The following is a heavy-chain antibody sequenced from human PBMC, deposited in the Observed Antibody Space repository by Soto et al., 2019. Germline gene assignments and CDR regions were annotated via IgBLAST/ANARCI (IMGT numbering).Heavy chain of an antibody. CDR3: ARDFLGGFDY. J-gene: IGHJ4*02. CDR1: GFTFSSYA. V-gene: IGHV3-74*01. CDR2: VKSDGSTT. Sequence: GGSLRLSCAASGFTFSSYAMHWFGQAPGKGLEWVSRVKSDGSTTGYADSVKGRFTISRDNAKNILYLQMNSLRVDDTAVYYCARDFLGGFDYWGLGILVTVSS.